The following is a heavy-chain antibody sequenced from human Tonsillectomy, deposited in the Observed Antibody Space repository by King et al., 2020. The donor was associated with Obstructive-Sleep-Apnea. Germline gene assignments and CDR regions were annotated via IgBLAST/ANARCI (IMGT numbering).Heavy chain of an antibody. CDR2: ISQDGTQK. Sequence: VQLVESGGDLVQPGGSLRLSCAASGFTFSSHWMTWVRQAPGKGLEWVASISQDGTQKYYVDSGKGRCTISRDNAENSLSLQMNSLRVEDTAIYYCADPPAGYWGQGTLVTVSS. J-gene: IGHJ4*02. D-gene: IGHD2-2*01. V-gene: IGHV3-7*03. CDR3: ADPPAGY. CDR1: GFTFSSHW.